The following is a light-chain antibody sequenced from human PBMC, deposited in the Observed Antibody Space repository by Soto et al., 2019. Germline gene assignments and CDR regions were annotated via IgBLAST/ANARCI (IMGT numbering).Light chain of an antibody. CDR1: SSDVGGYNY. CDR2: DVS. J-gene: IGLJ1*01. CDR3: SSYTNSRSYV. V-gene: IGLV2-14*01. Sequence: QSVLTQPASVSGSPGQSITISCTGTSSDVGGYNYVSWYQQHPGRAPKLMIFDVSNRPSGVSDRFSGSKSGNTASLTISGLQAEDEADYYCSSYTNSRSYVFGTGIKVTVL.